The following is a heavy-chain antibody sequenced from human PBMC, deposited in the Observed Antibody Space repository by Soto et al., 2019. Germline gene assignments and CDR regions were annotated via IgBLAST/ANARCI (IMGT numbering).Heavy chain of an antibody. V-gene: IGHV4-34*01. D-gene: IGHD5-12*01. CDR2: INHSGST. J-gene: IGHJ5*02. CDR1: GGSFSGYY. Sequence: QVQLQQWGAGLLKPSETLSLTCAVYGGSFSGYYWSWIRQPPGKGLEWIGEINHSGSTNYNPSLKRRVTISVDTSKNQFSLKLSSVTAADTAVYYCARGERGEMATIGWFDPWGQGTLVTVSS. CDR3: ARGERGEMATIGWFDP.